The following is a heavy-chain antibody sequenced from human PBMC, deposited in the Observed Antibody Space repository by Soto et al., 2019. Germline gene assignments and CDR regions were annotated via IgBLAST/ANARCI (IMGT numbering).Heavy chain of an antibody. CDR1: GYTFTGYY. CDR2: INPNSGGT. Sequence: ASVKVSCKASGYTFTGYYMHWVRQAPGQGLEWMGWINPNSGGTNYAQKFQGWVTMTRDTSICTAYMELSRLRSDDTAVYYCARSFQVGAYPSDAFDIWGQGTMVTVSS. V-gene: IGHV1-2*04. J-gene: IGHJ3*02. CDR3: ARSFQVGAYPSDAFDI. D-gene: IGHD1-26*01.